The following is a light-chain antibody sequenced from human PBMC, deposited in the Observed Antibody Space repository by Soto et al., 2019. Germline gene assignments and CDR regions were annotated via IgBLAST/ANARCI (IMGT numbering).Light chain of an antibody. CDR3: QQYNNWPLSLT. CDR1: QSVSSN. Sequence: EIVMTQSPATLSASPGERATLSCRASQSVSSNLAWYQQNPGQAPRLLIYGATTRATGIPARFSGSGSGTEFTLSISSLQSEDFAVYYCQQYNNWPLSLTFGGGTKVDIK. CDR2: GAT. V-gene: IGKV3-15*01. J-gene: IGKJ4*01.